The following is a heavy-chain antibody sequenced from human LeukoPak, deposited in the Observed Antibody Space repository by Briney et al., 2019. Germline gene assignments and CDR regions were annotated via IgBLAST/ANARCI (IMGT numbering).Heavy chain of an antibody. V-gene: IGHV1-2*02. J-gene: IGHJ6*02. CDR1: GYTFTGYY. CDR3: ARVVLGIVVVPAAPYGMDV. D-gene: IGHD2-2*01. CDR2: INPNSGGT. Sequence: ASVKVSCKASGYTFTGYYMHWVRQAPGQGLEWMGWINPNSGGTNYAQKFQGRVTMTRDTSISTAYMEPSRLRSDDTAVYYCARVVLGIVVVPAAPYGMDVWGQGTTVTVSS.